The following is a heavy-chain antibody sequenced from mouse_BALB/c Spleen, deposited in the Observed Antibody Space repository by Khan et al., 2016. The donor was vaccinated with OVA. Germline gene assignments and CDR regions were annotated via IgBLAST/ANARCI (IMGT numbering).Heavy chain of an antibody. Sequence: VQLQQSGAELARPGASVKMSCKASGYTFTSYTIHWIKKRPGQGLEWIGYINPSNDYTNYNQKFKDKATLTTDKSSTTAYLRLSSLTSDDSAVYNGGRDGAYHRNDGWFAYWGQGTLVTVSA. CDR1: GYTFTSYT. J-gene: IGHJ3*01. CDR2: INPSNDYT. V-gene: IGHV1-4*01. D-gene: IGHD2-14*01. CDR3: GRDGAYHRNDGWFAY.